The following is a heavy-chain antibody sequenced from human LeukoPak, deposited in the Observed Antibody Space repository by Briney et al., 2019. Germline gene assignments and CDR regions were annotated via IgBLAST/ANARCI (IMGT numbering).Heavy chain of an antibody. J-gene: IGHJ4*02. D-gene: IGHD3-10*01. CDR3: AKDVGRSGSGSYPFDY. Sequence: GRSLRLSCAASGFTFSSYAMHWVRQAPGKGLEWVAVISYDGSNKYYADSVKGRFTISRDNSKNTLYLQMNSLRAEDTAVYYCAKDVGRSGSGSYPFDYWGQGTLVTVSS. CDR1: GFTFSSYA. V-gene: IGHV3-30-3*01. CDR2: ISYDGSNK.